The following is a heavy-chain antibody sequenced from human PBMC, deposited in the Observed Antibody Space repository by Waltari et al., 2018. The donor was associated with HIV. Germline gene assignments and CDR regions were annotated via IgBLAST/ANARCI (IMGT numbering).Heavy chain of an antibody. J-gene: IGHJ2*01. D-gene: IGHD1-26*01. CDR2: IYYSGST. V-gene: IGHV4-59*01. Sequence: QVQLQESGPGLVKPSETLSLTCTVSGGSISSYYWSWIRQPPGKGLEWIGYIYYSGSTNYNPSLKSRVTISVDTSKNQFSLKLSSVTAADTAVYYCARDSELLPRTAYWYFDLWGRGTLVTVSS. CDR3: ARDSELLPRTAYWYFDL. CDR1: GGSISSYY.